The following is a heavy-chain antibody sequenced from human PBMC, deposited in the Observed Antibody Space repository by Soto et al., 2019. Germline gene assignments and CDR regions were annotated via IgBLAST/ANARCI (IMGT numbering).Heavy chain of an antibody. V-gene: IGHV4-30-2*01. CDR2: IYHSGST. Sequence: QLQLQESGSGLVKPSQTLSPTCAVSGGSISSGGYSWSWIRQPPGKGLEWIGYIYHSGSTYYNPSLKSRVTISVDRSKNQFSLKLSSVTAADTAVYYCARDGRGIVVVPGEYWGQGTLVTVSS. CDR3: ARDGRGIVVVPGEY. D-gene: IGHD3-22*01. J-gene: IGHJ4*02. CDR1: GGSISSGGYS.